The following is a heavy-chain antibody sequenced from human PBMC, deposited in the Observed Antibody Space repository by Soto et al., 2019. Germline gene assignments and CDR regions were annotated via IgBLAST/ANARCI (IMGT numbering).Heavy chain of an antibody. Sequence: SATLSLTCTVSGGSISSYYWSWIRQPPGKGLEWIGYIYYSGSTNYNPSLKSRVTISVDTSKNQFSLKLSSVTAADTAVYYCASVPSPYGDYAYYFDYWGQGTLVTVSS. CDR3: ASVPSPYGDYAYYFDY. J-gene: IGHJ4*02. CDR2: IYYSGST. CDR1: GGSISSYY. D-gene: IGHD4-17*01. V-gene: IGHV4-59*12.